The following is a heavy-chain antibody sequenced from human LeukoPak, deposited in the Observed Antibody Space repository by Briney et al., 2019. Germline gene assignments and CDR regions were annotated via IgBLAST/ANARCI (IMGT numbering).Heavy chain of an antibody. Sequence: SETLSLTCAVYGGSFSGYYWGWIRQPPGKGLEWIGEINHSGSTNYNPSLKSRVTISVDTSKNQFSLKLSSVTAADTAVYYCARARMLGYCSGGSCWPFDYWGQGTLVTVSS. CDR2: INHSGST. CDR1: GGSFSGYY. J-gene: IGHJ4*02. D-gene: IGHD2-15*01. V-gene: IGHV4-34*01. CDR3: ARARMLGYCSGGSCWPFDY.